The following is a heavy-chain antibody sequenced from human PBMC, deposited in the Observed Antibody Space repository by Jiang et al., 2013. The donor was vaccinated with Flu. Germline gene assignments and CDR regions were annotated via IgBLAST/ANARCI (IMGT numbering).Heavy chain of an antibody. V-gene: IGHV3-7*03. CDR3: AREGYYYDSSGYYPFDY. CDR2: IKQDGSEK. CDR1: GFTFSSYW. D-gene: IGHD3-22*01. J-gene: IGHJ4*02. Sequence: LVQPGGSLRLSCAASGFTFSSYWMSWVRQAPGKGLEWVANIKQDGSEKYYVDSVKGRFTISRDNAKNSLYLQMNSLRAEDTAVYYCAREGYYYDSSGYYPFDYWGQGTLVTVSS.